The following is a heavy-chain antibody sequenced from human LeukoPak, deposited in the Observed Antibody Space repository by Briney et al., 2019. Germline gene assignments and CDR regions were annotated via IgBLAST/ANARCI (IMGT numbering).Heavy chain of an antibody. CDR1: GGSFSGYY. CDR2: INHSGST. D-gene: IGHD6-19*01. V-gene: IGHV4-34*01. J-gene: IGHJ4*02. CDR3: ARFLGSGWYGVDY. Sequence: PSETLSLTCAVYGGSFSGYYWSWIRHPPGKGLELIGEINHSGSTNYNPSLKSRVTISVDTSKNQFSLKLSSVTAADTAVYYCARFLGSGWYGVDYWGQGTLVTVSS.